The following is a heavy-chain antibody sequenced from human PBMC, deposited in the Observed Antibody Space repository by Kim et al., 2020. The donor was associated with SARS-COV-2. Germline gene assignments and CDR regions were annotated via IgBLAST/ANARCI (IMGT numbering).Heavy chain of an antibody. Sequence: ASVKVSCKASGYTFTSYDINWVRQATGQGLEWMGWMNPNSGNTGYAQKFQGRVTMTRNTSISTAYMELSSLRSEDTAVYYCASGSYITMVRSGMDVWGQGTTVTVSS. CDR2: MNPNSGNT. CDR1: GYTFTSYD. J-gene: IGHJ6*02. V-gene: IGHV1-8*01. CDR3: ASGSYITMVRSGMDV. D-gene: IGHD3-10*01.